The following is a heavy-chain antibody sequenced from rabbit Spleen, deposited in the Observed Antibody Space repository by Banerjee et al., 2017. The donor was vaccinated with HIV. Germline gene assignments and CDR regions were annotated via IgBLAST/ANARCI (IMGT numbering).Heavy chain of an antibody. CDR3: ARNYVNVFDP. J-gene: IGHJ2*01. CDR2: IDTSDGDT. D-gene: IGHD1-1*01. Sequence: QEQLVESGGGLVKPGASLTLTCKASGFSFSNKAVMCWVRQAPGKGLEWIACIDTSDGDTDYANWPKGRFTISKASSTTVTLQMTSLTAADTATYFCARNYVNVFDPWGQGTLVTVS. V-gene: IGHV1S45*01. CDR1: GFSFSNKAV.